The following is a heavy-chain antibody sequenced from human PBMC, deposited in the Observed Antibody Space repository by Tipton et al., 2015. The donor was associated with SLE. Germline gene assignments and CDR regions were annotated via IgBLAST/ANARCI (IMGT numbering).Heavy chain of an antibody. CDR1: GYSISIGYY. CDR3: SGDSLGVDH. J-gene: IGHJ5*02. V-gene: IGHV4-34*01. CDR2: INHSGGT. Sequence: TLSLTCTVSGYSISIGYYWSWIRQPPGKGLEWIGEINHSGGTNYNPSLKSRVTISVDTSKNQFSLKLSSVTAADTAVYYCSGDSLGVDHWGQGTLVTVSS. D-gene: IGHD3-10*01.